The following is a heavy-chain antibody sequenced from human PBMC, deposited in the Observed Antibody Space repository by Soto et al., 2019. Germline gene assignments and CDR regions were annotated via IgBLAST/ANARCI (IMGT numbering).Heavy chain of an antibody. CDR2: ISSSGRTL. D-gene: IGHD4-17*01. CDR1: GFTFSDYY. Sequence: VKLVESGGGLVKPGGSLRLSCAASGFTFSDYYMSWIRQATGKGLVWVAYISSSGRTLYYAASVKGRFTISRDNAKNPLCLQMTILRAEDTALYYCARVDTTVVTPNACHFCGEGTMVTVAS. CDR3: ARVDTTVVTPNACHF. V-gene: IGHV3-11*01. J-gene: IGHJ3*01.